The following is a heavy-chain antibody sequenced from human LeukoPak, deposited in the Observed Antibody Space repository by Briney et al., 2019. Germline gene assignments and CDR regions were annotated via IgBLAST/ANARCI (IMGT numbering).Heavy chain of an antibody. CDR3: ARDPLLWFGELYGTYFDY. J-gene: IGHJ4*02. Sequence: PGGSLRLSCAASGFTFSSYAMSWVRQAPGKGLEWVSAISGSGGSIYYADSVKGRFTISRDNSKNTLYLQMNSLRAEDTAVYYCARDPLLWFGELYGTYFDYWGQGTLVTVSS. D-gene: IGHD3-10*01. V-gene: IGHV3-23*01. CDR2: ISGSGGSI. CDR1: GFTFSSYA.